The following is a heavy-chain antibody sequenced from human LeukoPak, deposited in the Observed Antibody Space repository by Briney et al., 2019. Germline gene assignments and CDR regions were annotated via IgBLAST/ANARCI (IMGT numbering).Heavy chain of an antibody. CDR1: GVSISSSYYY. D-gene: IGHD6-19*01. J-gene: IGHJ4*02. V-gene: IGHV4-39*01. CDR2: IYYSGST. CDR3: ARHLYGSGLHRIDY. Sequence: SETLSLTCTVSGVSISSSYYYWGWIRQPPGKGLEWIGSIYYSGSTYYNPSLKSRVTISVDTSKNQFSLKLSSVTAADTAVYHCARHLYGSGLHRIDYWGQGTLVTVSS.